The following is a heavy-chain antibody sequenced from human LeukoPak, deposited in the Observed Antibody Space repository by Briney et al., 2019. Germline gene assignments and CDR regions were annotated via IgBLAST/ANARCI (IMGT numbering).Heavy chain of an antibody. Sequence: GGSLRLSCAASGFTLSYYWMHWVRQGPGKGLVWVSTISGDGSTTHYADSVKGRFTISRDNAKNTLYLEMNSLRAEDTAVYYCARDLRNKGFDPWGQGTLVTVSS. D-gene: IGHD1/OR15-1a*01. CDR1: GFTLSYYW. CDR3: ARDLRNKGFDP. J-gene: IGHJ5*02. V-gene: IGHV3-74*01. CDR2: ISGDGSTT.